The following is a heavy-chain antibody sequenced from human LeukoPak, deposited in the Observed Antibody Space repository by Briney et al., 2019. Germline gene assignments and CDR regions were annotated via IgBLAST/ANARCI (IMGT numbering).Heavy chain of an antibody. CDR2: ISAYNGNA. D-gene: IGHD3-10*01. V-gene: IGHV1-18*04. CDR1: GYTFTGYY. J-gene: IGHJ5*02. Sequence: ASVKVSCKASGYTFTGYYMHWVRQAPGQGLEWMGWISAYNGNAKYSQKFQGRVTMTTDTSTSTAYMELRSLRSDDTAVYYCARVWFRTSNWIDPWGQGTLVTVSS. CDR3: ARVWFRTSNWIDP.